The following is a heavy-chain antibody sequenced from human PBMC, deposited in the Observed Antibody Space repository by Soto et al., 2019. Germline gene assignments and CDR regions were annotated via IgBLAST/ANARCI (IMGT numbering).Heavy chain of an antibody. CDR3: AAEGPYSGSYLDY. J-gene: IGHJ4*02. V-gene: IGHV1-58*01. D-gene: IGHD1-26*01. CDR1: GFTFTISA. CDR2: IVVGSGNT. Sequence: SVKVSCKASGFTFTISAVQWVRQARGQRLEWIGWIVVGSGNTNYAQKFQERVTITRDMSTSTAYMELSSLRSEDTAVYYCAAEGPYSGSYLDYWGQGTLVTVSS.